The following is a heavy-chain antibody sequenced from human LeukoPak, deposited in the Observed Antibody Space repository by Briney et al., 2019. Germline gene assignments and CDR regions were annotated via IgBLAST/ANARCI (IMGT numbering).Heavy chain of an antibody. D-gene: IGHD3-22*01. CDR3: ARGSSITMIVVVNDAFDI. CDR2: INHSGST. V-gene: IGHV4-34*01. CDR1: GGSFSGYY. J-gene: IGHJ3*02. Sequence: TSETLSLTCAVYGGSFSGYYWSWIRQPPGKGLEWIGEINHSGSTNYNPSLKSRVTISVDTSKNQFSLKLSSVTAADTAVYYCARGSSITMIVVVNDAFDIWGQGTMVTVSS.